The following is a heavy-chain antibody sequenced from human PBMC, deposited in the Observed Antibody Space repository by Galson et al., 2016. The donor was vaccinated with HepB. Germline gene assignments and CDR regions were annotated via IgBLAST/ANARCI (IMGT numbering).Heavy chain of an antibody. CDR2: INAGNGNT. Sequence: SVKVSCKASGYTFTSYAMHWVRQAPGQRLEWMGWINAGNGNTKYSQRFQGRVTITRDTSASTAYMELSSLRSEDTAVYYCARDAVGATHNFDYWGQGTLVTVSS. CDR3: ARDAVGATHNFDY. CDR1: GYTFTSYA. J-gene: IGHJ4*02. D-gene: IGHD1-26*01. V-gene: IGHV1-3*01.